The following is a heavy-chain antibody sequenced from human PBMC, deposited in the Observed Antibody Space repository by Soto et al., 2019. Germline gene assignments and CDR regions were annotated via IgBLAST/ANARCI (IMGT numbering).Heavy chain of an antibody. CDR1: GFTFSRSA. CDR2: IVVGSGNT. J-gene: IGHJ4*02. V-gene: IGHV1-58*02. Sequence: GASVKASCKASGFTFSRSAMQWVRQARGQRLEWIGWIVVGSGNTNYAQKFQERVTISRDMSTSTGYMELSSLRSEDTAVYYCATGPRSGYCTNGVCSQRTPFDYWGQGTLVTVS. D-gene: IGHD2-8*01. CDR3: ATGPRSGYCTNGVCSQRTPFDY.